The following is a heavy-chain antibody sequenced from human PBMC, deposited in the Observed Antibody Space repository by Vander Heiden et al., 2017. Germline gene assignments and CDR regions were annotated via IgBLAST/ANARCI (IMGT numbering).Heavy chain of an antibody. CDR3: ARVKVGASVGYYFDF. D-gene: IGHD1-26*01. CDR2: ISSSGSTK. V-gene: IGHV3-48*02. J-gene: IGHJ4*02. CDR1: GFTFSTYS. Sequence: EEQLVESAGGLVQPGGSLSLSCAASGFTFSTYSMAWVRQAPGKGLEWVSYISSSGSTKHYADSVKGRFTISRDNAKNSLYLQVSSLRDEDTAVYYCARVKVGASVGYYFDFWGQGTLVTVSS.